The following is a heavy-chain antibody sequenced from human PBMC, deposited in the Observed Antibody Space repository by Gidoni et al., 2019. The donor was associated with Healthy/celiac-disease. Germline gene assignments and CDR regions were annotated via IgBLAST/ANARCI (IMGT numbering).Heavy chain of an antibody. D-gene: IGHD3-10*01. V-gene: IGHV3-66*01. Sequence: EVQLVESVGGLVQPGGSLILSCAASGFTVSRNYMSWVRQAPGGGLEWVSLIYGGGSTYYADSVKGRFTISRDKSKNTLYLQMNSLTAEDTAVYYCARDRGSGPGGGNWFDPWGQGTLVTVSS. CDR2: IYGGGST. J-gene: IGHJ5*02. CDR3: ARDRGSGPGGGNWFDP. CDR1: GFTVSRNY.